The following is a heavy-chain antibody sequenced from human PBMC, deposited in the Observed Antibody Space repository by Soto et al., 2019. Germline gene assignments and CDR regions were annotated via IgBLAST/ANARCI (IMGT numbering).Heavy chain of an antibody. J-gene: IGHJ4*02. V-gene: IGHV4-38-2*01. D-gene: IGHD6-19*01. CDR1: GYSITSGYC. CDR3: TRVVAGLDS. CDR2: FYYGGST. Sequence: LSLTCDVSGYSITSGYCWGWVRQPPGKGLEWIGSFYYGGSTFYNPSLKSRVTISVDASKNNFSLRLTSVTAADTAVYFCTRVVAGLDSWGQGILVTVSS.